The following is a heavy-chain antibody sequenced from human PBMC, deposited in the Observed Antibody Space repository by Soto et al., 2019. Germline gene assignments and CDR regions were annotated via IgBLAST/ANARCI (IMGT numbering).Heavy chain of an antibody. J-gene: IGHJ3*02. V-gene: IGHV5-51*01. CDR2: VYPDDSDI. CDR1: GYSFGNFW. CDR3: AKTLVGGGALDI. Sequence: EVQLVQSGAEVKKPGESLKISCTGSGYSFGNFWIAWVRQMPGKGLEWMGIVYPDDSDIRYSPSFQGQVTISADKSVSTAYLHLSTLRASDTAIYYCAKTLVGGGALDIWGQGTVVTVSS. D-gene: IGHD1-26*01.